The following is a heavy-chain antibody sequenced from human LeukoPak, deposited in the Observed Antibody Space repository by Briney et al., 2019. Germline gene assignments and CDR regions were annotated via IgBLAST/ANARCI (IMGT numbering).Heavy chain of an antibody. CDR1: GFTFSSYA. V-gene: IGHV3-64*01. CDR2: ISSNGGST. D-gene: IGHD4-17*01. J-gene: IGHJ6*03. CDR3: ARGLRGTVTTNYYYMDV. Sequence: GGSLRLSCAASGFTFSSYAMHWVRQAPGKGLEYVSAISSNGGSTYYANSVKGRFTISRDNSKNTLYLQMGSLRAEDMAVYYCARGLRGTVTTNYYYMDVWGKGTTVTISS.